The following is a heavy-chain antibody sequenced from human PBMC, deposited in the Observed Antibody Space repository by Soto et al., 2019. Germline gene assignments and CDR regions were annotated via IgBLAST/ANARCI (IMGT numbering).Heavy chain of an antibody. Sequence: QVQLVQSGAEVKKPGSSVKVSCKASGGTFSSYAISWVRQAPGQELEWMGGIIQICGTANYEQKLQGRVTITANESTSTAYMKLSSLRSEDTAVYYGAGVGSYCSGGSGYSDAFEIWGQGTMVTVSS. CDR1: GGTFSSYA. J-gene: IGHJ3*02. CDR3: AGVGSYCSGGSGYSDAFEI. CDR2: IIQICGTA. V-gene: IGHV1-69*12. D-gene: IGHD2-15*01.